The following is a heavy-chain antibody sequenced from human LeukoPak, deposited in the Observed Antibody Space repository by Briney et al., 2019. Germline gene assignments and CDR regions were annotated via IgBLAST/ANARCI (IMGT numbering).Heavy chain of an antibody. V-gene: IGHV1-18*01. Sequence: GASVKVSCKASGGTFSSYAISWVRQAPGQGLEWMGWIRAYNGNTNYAQKLQGRVTMTTDTSTSTAYMELRSLRSDDTAVYYCARVYGSGSYSPNWFDPWGQGTLVTVSS. CDR1: GGTFSSYA. CDR3: ARVYGSGSYSPNWFDP. CDR2: IRAYNGNT. D-gene: IGHD3-10*01. J-gene: IGHJ5*02.